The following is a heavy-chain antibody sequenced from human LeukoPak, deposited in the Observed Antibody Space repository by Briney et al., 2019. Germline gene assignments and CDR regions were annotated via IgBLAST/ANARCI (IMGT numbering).Heavy chain of an antibody. CDR3: GKNWDDYDSSGPIDH. J-gene: IGHJ4*02. D-gene: IGHD3-22*01. CDR1: GFTFSSYA. V-gene: IGHV3-23*01. CDR2: IGASGLNT. Sequence: PGGSLRLSCAASGFTFSSYAMSWVRQAPGKGLEWVSGIGASGLNTYYADSVKGRLTISRDNSKNTVDLQMYSLRAEDTAVYYCGKNWDDYDSSGPIDHWGQGALVTVSS.